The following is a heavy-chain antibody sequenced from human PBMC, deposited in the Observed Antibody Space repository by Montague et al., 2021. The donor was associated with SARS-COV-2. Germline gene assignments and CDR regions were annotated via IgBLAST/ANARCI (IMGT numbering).Heavy chain of an antibody. J-gene: IGHJ3*02. V-gene: IGHV3-53*01. CDR3: AREKPEYYDGPGVFDI. CDR1: GFSVSSSY. CDR2: IYSGENK. Sequence: SLRLSCAASGFSVSSSYMNWVRQAPGKGLEWVSVIYSGENKYYADSVKGRFTISRDSSTNTLFLQMYSLRAEGTAVYYCAREKPEYYDGPGVFDIWGQGTMVTVSS. D-gene: IGHD3-22*01.